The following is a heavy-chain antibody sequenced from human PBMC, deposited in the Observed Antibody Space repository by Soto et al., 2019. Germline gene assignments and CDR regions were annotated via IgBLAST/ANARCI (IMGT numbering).Heavy chain of an antibody. CDR1: GFTFSNYG. Sequence: GWSLRLSCAASGFTFSNYGMHWVRQAPGKGLEWVALISYDGSNKYYADSVKGRFTISRDNTKNTLYLQMNSLRAEDSAVYYCAKDLHSSGWAAYNFDYWGQGTMVTVSS. V-gene: IGHV3-30*18. CDR2: ISYDGSNK. D-gene: IGHD6-25*01. J-gene: IGHJ4*02. CDR3: AKDLHSSGWAAYNFDY.